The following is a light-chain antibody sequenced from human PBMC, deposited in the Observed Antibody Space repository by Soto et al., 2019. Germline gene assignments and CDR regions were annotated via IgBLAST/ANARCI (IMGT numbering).Light chain of an antibody. V-gene: IGKV2-24*01. J-gene: IGKJ1*01. CDR1: DSLAHSDGKIN. Sequence: DIVLTQSPIYLPVTLGQPASISCRSNDSLAHSDGKINLSWLHQRPGQPPRLLIYQISSTYRGLPARFSGSGAGTDFTLTISSVEAEDVGIYYCMQATQFRTFGQGTRVDIK. CDR2: QIS. CDR3: MQATQFRT.